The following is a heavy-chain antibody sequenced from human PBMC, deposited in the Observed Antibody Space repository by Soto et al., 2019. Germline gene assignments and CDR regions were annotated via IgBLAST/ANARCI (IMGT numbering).Heavy chain of an antibody. CDR2: IYYSGST. CDR1: GGSISSYY. J-gene: IGHJ5*02. D-gene: IGHD6-19*01. CDR3: ARLAAVAGSYNWFDP. Sequence: SETLSLTCTVSGGSISSYYWSWIRQPPGKGLEWIGYIYYSGSTNYNPSLKSRVTISVDTSKNQFSLKLGSVTAADTAVYYCARLAAVAGSYNWFDPWGQGTLVTVSS. V-gene: IGHV4-59*08.